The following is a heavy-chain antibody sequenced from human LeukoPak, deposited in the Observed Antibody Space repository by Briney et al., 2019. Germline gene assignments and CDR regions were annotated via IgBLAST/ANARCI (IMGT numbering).Heavy chain of an antibody. Sequence: GSLRLSCAASGFTFSSYGMHWVRQAPGKGLEWVAVIWYDGSNKYYADSVKGRFTISRDNSKNTLYLQMNSLRAEDTAVYYCAREVDYYGSGSYLSGYYYYGMDVWGQGTTVTVSS. CDR2: IWYDGSNK. CDR3: AREVDYYGSGSYLSGYYYYGMDV. CDR1: GFTFSSYG. D-gene: IGHD3-10*01. J-gene: IGHJ6*02. V-gene: IGHV3-33*01.